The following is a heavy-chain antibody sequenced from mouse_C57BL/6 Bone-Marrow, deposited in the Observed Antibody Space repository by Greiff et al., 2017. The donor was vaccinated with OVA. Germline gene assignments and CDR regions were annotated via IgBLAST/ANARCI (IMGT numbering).Heavy chain of an antibody. CDR2: ILPGSGST. D-gene: IGHD1-1*01. J-gene: IGHJ1*03. Sequence: QVQLQQSGAELMKPGASVKLSCKATGYTFTGYWIEWVKQRPGHGLEWIGEILPGSGSTNYNEKFKGKATFTADTSSNTAYMQLSSLTTEDSAIYYCARDLYYYGSSPRYFDVWGTGTTVTVSS. CDR1: GYTFTGYW. V-gene: IGHV1-9*01. CDR3: ARDLYYYGSSPRYFDV.